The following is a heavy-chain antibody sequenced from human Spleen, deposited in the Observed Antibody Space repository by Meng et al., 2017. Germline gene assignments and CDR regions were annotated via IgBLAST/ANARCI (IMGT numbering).Heavy chain of an antibody. CDR2: INTDGSTT. CDR3: TNDRLNH. V-gene: IGHV3-74*01. D-gene: IGHD1-1*01. CDR1: GFTFSSHA. J-gene: IGHJ1*01. Sequence: GESLKISCAASGFTFSSHAMNWVRQAPGKGLEWVSRINTDGSTTTYADSVKGRFTISRDNAKNTLYLQMNSLRAEDTAVYYCTNDRLNHWGQGTLVTVSS.